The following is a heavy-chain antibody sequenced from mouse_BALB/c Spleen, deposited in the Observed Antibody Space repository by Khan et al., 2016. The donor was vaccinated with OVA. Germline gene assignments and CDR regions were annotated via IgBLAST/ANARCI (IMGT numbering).Heavy chain of an antibody. CDR1: GFTFSSYG. J-gene: IGHJ4*01. D-gene: IGHD2-3*01. V-gene: IGHV5-6-3*01. CDR3: ARCLYDGYYYYYAMDY. CDR2: INSNGGYT. Sequence: EVELVESGGGLVQPGGSLKLSCAASGFTFSSYGMSWVRQTPDKRLELVAIINSNGGYTYYPDNVKGRFTISRDTAKNTLYLQMSSLKSEDTAMYYCARCLYDGYYYYYAMDYWGQGTSVTVSS.